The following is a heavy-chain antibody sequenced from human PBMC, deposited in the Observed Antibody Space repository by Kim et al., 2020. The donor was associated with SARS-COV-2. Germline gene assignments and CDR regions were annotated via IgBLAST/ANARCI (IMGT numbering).Heavy chain of an antibody. CDR1: GFTFSAYA. D-gene: IGHD3-22*01. CDR2: ISGSDGST. CDR3: AKHFGSSGSEFQH. Sequence: GGSLRLSCAASGFTFSAYAMSWVRQAPGMGLEWVSGISGSDGSTYYTDSVKGRFIISRDNSKNTLHLQMNSLRAEDTAVYYCAKHFGSSGSEFQHWGQGTLVTVSS. V-gene: IGHV3-23*01. J-gene: IGHJ1*01.